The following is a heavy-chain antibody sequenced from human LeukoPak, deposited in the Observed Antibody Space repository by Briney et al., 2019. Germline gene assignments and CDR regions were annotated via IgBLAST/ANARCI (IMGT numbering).Heavy chain of an antibody. CDR1: GFTFSDYY. D-gene: IGHD5-18*01. J-gene: IGHJ3*02. CDR3: ARDRPGYSYGYDNLDAFDI. V-gene: IGHV3-11*01. CDR2: ISSSGSTI. Sequence: GGSLRLSCAASGFTFSDYYMSWIRQAPGKGLEWVSYISSSGSTIYYADPVKGRFTISRDNAKNSLYLQMNSLRAEDTAVYYCARDRPGYSYGYDNLDAFDIWGQGTMVTVSS.